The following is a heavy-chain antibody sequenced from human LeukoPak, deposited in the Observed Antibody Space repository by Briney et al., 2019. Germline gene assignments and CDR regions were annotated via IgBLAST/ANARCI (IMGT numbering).Heavy chain of an antibody. CDR1: GGTFSSYA. D-gene: IGHD6-13*01. Sequence: SVKVSCKASGGTFSSYAISWVQQAPGQGLEWMGGIIPIFGTANYAQKFQGRVTITTDESTSTAYMELSSLRSDDTAVYYCARETLFRGVGSWYDYWGQGTLVTVSS. CDR2: IIPIFGTA. CDR3: ARETLFRGVGSWYDY. V-gene: IGHV1-69*05. J-gene: IGHJ4*02.